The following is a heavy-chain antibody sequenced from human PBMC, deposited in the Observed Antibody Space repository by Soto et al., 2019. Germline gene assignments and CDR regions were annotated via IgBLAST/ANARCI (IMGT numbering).Heavy chain of an antibody. J-gene: IGHJ5*02. CDR2: ISSSGSTI. CDR3: ARTEVEYSSSPGGPPGRWFDP. D-gene: IGHD6-6*01. V-gene: IGHV3-11*01. Sequence: GGSLRLSCAASGFTFSDYYMSWIRQAPGKGLEWVSYISSSGSTIYYADSVKGRFTISRDNAKNSLYLQMNSLRAEDTAVYYCARTEVEYSSSPGGPPGRWFDPWGQGTLVTVSS. CDR1: GFTFSDYY.